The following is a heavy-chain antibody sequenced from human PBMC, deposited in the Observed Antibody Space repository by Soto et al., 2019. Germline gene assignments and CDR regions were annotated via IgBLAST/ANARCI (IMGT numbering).Heavy chain of an antibody. J-gene: IGHJ6*02. CDR3: AREYTAWPLAYGLDV. CDR1: GFTFSNYI. CDR2: IGSRSDI. D-gene: IGHD2-2*02. Sequence: GGSLRLSCVGSGFTFSNYIINWVRQAPGKGLEWVSSIGSRSDIYYADSVKGRFTISRDNAENSVSLQMNSLRAEDTAVYYCAREYTAWPLAYGLDVWGQGTTVTVSS. V-gene: IGHV3-21*01.